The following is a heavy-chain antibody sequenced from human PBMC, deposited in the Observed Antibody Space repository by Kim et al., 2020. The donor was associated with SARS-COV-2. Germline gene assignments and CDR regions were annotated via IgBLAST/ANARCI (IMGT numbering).Heavy chain of an antibody. J-gene: IGHJ6*03. CDR2: INPSAGTT. V-gene: IGHV1-46*01. CDR3: ARGRPMDV. Sequence: ASVKVSCKASGYTFTSVDRNWVRQAPGQGLEWMGIINPSAGTTSYPQKFQGRVTMTRDTSTSTVYMELSSLRSEDTAMYYCARGRPMDVWGKGTTVNGSS. CDR1: GYTFTSVD.